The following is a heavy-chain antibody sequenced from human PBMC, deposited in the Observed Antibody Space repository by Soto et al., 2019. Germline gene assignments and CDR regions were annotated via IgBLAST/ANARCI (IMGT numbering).Heavy chain of an antibody. CDR2: IYYSGRT. V-gene: IGHV4-39*01. CDR1: GGSISSSSYY. Sequence: SETLSLTCTVSGGSISSSSYYWGWIRQPPGKGLEWIGSIYYSGRTYYNPSFKSRVTISIDTSKNQFSLKLSSVTATDTAVYYCARQRTTVVTQAYFDHWGQGALVTVSS. J-gene: IGHJ4*02. D-gene: IGHD2-21*02. CDR3: ARQRTTVVTQAYFDH.